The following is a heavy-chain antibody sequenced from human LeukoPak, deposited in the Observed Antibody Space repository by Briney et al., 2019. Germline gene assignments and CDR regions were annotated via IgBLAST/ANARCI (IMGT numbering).Heavy chain of an antibody. D-gene: IGHD2/OR15-2a*01. CDR3: TRKGSQWDFLVDY. CDR2: ITSSGRYT. V-gene: IGHV3-21*01. Sequence: GRCLRLACTASGFTVGSYSMDWVHQAPGERRGWGSSITSSGRYTYYADSVKGPFTISRDNSENSLYLQMDTPTAEDTAVYYGTRKGSQWDFLVDYRGQGTRLAVS. CDR1: GFTVGSYS. J-gene: IGHJ4*02.